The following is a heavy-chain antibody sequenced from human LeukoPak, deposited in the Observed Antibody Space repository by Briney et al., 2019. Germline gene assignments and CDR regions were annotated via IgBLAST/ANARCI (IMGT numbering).Heavy chain of an antibody. CDR2: IYSTGST. Sequence: SETLSLTCTVSGGSISSGNYYWRWIRQPAGTGLECIGRIYSTGSTNYNPSLKSRVTISVDTSKNQFSLKMSSVTAADTAVYYCAREVYSSGWKFDYWGQGTLVTVSS. J-gene: IGHJ4*02. CDR1: GGSISSGNYY. D-gene: IGHD6-19*01. V-gene: IGHV4-61*02. CDR3: AREVYSSGWKFDY.